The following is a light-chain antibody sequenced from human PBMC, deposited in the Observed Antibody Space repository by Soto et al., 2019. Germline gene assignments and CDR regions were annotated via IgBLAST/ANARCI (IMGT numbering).Light chain of an antibody. CDR3: QQEDHSPRT. CDR2: GAS. Sequence: EIVLTQSPGTLSLSPGERATLSCRASQSVNSNSLAWYQQKPGQGPRLLMYGASSRATGIPDRFSGSGSGTDCTRTISRLEPEEFAGYYCQQEDHSPRTVGQGTKVEIK. CDR1: QSVNSNS. J-gene: IGKJ1*01. V-gene: IGKV3-20*01.